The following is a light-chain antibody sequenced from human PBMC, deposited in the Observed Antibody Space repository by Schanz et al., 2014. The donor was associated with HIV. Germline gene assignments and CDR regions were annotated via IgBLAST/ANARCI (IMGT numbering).Light chain of an antibody. CDR2: GAS. CDR1: QSVDSSF. CDR3: QQYDKYSYT. J-gene: IGKJ2*01. Sequence: VLTQSPGTLSLSPGERATLSCRASQSVDSSFLAWYQQKPGQAPRLLIYGASTRATGIADRFSGSGSGTEFTLTISSLQPDDFATYYCQQYDKYSYTFGQGTKLEIK. V-gene: IGKV3-20*01.